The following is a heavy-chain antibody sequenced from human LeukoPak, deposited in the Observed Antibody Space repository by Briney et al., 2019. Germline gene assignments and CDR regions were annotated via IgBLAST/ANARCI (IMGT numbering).Heavy chain of an antibody. D-gene: IGHD3-10*01. V-gene: IGHV4-59*08. CDR3: ARGAGYYYGSGSSSLDY. J-gene: IGHJ4*02. CDR1: GGSISSYY. CDR2: IYYSGST. Sequence: SETLSLTCTVSGGSISSYYWSWIRQPPGKGLEWSGNIYYSGSTNYNPSLKSRVTISVDTSKNQFSLKLSSVTAADTAVYYCARGAGYYYGSGSSSLDYWGQGTLVTVSS.